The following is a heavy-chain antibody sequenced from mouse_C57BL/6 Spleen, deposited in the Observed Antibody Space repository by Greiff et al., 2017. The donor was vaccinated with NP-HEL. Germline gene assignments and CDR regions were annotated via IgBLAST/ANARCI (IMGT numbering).Heavy chain of an antibody. Sequence: QVQLKESGAELVKPGASVKISCKASGYAFSSYWMNWVKQRPGKGLEWIGQIYPGDGDTNYNGKFKGKATLTADKSSSTAYMQLSSLTSEDSAVYFCARPWEGPWYFDVWGTGTTVTVSS. J-gene: IGHJ1*03. CDR3: ARPWEGPWYFDV. CDR2: IYPGDGDT. D-gene: IGHD4-1*01. V-gene: IGHV1-80*01. CDR1: GYAFSSYW.